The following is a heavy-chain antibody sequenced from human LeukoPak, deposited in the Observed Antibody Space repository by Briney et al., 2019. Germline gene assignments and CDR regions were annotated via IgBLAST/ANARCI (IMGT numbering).Heavy chain of an antibody. Sequence: ASVTVSCKASGYTFTGYYMHWVRQAPGQGLEWMGWINPNSGGTNYAQKFQGRVTMTRDTSISTAYMELSRLRSDDTAVYYCARGAQFVDTAMVYWGQGTLVTVSS. CDR1: GYTFTGYY. J-gene: IGHJ4*02. V-gene: IGHV1-2*02. D-gene: IGHD5-18*01. CDR2: INPNSGGT. CDR3: ARGAQFVDTAMVY.